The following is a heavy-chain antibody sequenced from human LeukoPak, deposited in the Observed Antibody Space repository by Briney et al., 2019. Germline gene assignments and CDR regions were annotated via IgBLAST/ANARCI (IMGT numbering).Heavy chain of an antibody. CDR1: GYSITSSSW. CDR3: ARKENVYYYFDY. CDR2: IYHSGTT. Sequence: SDTLSLTCAVSGYSITSSSWWGWIRQPPGKGLEWVGYIYHSGTTYYNPSLQSRVTMSVDTSKNQLSLKLSSVTAVDTAVYYCARKENVYYYFDYWGQGTLVTVSS. J-gene: IGHJ4*02. D-gene: IGHD3-10*01. V-gene: IGHV4-28*01.